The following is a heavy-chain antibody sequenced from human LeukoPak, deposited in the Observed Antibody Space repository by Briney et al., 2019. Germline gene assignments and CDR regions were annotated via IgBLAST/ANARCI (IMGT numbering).Heavy chain of an antibody. CDR3: ARGEYYYYYYMDV. Sequence: SETLSLTCTVSGGSISSHYWSWIRQPPGKGLEWIGYVYSSGSTNYNPSLKSRVAMSADTSKNQISLRLSSVTAADTAVYYCARGEYYYYYYMDVWGNGTTVTVSS. CDR1: GGSISSHY. V-gene: IGHV4-59*11. J-gene: IGHJ6*03. CDR2: VYSSGST.